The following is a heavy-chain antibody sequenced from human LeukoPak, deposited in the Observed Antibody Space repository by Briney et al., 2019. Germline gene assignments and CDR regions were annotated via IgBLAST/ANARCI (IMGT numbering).Heavy chain of an antibody. CDR1: GGSITNYY. V-gene: IGHV4-59*01. Sequence: SETLSLTCTVYGGSITNYYWSWIRQPPGKGLEYIGYIYYAGNTNYNPSLNSRVTISVDTSKKQFSLKLSSVTAADTAVYYCARGHCSGGTCYRNFFDYWGQGTLVTVSA. D-gene: IGHD2-15*01. CDR3: ARGHCSGGTCYRNFFDY. CDR2: IYYAGNT. J-gene: IGHJ4*02.